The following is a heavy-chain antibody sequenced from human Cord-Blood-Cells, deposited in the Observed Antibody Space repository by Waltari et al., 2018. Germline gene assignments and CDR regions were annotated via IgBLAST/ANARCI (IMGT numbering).Heavy chain of an antibody. D-gene: IGHD3-10*01. Sequence: QVQLVQSGAEVKKPGSSVKVSCKASGGTFSSYAISWVRQAPGQGLEWMGGIIPIFGTANYAQKFQGRVTITADKSTSTAYMELSGLRSEDTAVYYCARGGYYGSGSYYNFAFDIWGQGTMVTVSS. J-gene: IGHJ3*02. CDR2: IIPIFGTA. CDR3: ARGGYYGSGSYYNFAFDI. CDR1: GGTFSSYA. V-gene: IGHV1-69*06.